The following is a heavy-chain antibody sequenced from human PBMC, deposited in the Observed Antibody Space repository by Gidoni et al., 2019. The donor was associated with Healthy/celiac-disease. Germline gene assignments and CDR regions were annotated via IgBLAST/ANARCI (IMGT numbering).Heavy chain of an antibody. CDR3: ARDKDGGRGGNWFDP. J-gene: IGHJ5*02. D-gene: IGHD2-15*01. CDR1: GFTFSSYA. V-gene: IGHV3-30*01. CDR2: ISYDGSNK. Sequence: QVQLVESGGGVVQPGRSLRLSCAASGFTFSSYAMHWVRQAPGKGLEWVAVISYDGSNKYYADSVKGRFTISRDNSKNTLYLQMNSLRAEDTAVYYCARDKDGGRGGNWFDPWGQGTLVTVSS.